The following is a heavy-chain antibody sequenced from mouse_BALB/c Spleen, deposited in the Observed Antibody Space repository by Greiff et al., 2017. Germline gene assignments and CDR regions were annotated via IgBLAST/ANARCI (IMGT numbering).Heavy chain of an antibody. J-gene: IGHJ3*01. CDR2: ILPGSGST. D-gene: IGHD2-4*01. CDR1: GYTFSSYW. CDR3: ARGDYDVSWFAY. Sequence: VQLQQSGAELMKPGASVKISWKATGYTFSSYWIEWVKQRPGHGLEWIGEILPGSGSTNYNEKFKGKATFTADTSSNTAYMQLSSLTSEDSAVYYCARGDYDVSWFAYWGQGTLVTVSA. V-gene: IGHV1-9*01.